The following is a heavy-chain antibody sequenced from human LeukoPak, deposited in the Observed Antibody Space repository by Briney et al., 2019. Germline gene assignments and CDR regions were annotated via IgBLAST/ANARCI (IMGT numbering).Heavy chain of an antibody. CDR3: AKARSGTSWAFDI. CDR2: ISYDGSNK. V-gene: IGHV3-30*18. D-gene: IGHD1-7*01. Sequence: GGSLRLSCAASGFTFSSYGMHWVRQAPGKGLEWVAVISYDGSNKYYADSVKGRFTISRDNSKNTLYLQMNSLRAEDTAVYYCAKARSGTSWAFDIWGQGTMVTVS. J-gene: IGHJ3*02. CDR1: GFTFSSYG.